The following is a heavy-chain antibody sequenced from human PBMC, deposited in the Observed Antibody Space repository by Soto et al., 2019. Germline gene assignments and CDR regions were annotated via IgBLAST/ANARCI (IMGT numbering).Heavy chain of an antibody. CDR2: ISAYNGNT. Sequence: ASVKVSCKASGYTFTSYGISWVRQAPGQGLEWMGWISAYNGNTIYAQKLQGRVTMTTDSSTSTAYMDLRSLRSDDTAVYYCARRWCITVAAYSYFYMDVWGEGTTVT. V-gene: IGHV1-18*01. CDR3: ARRWCITVAAYSYFYMDV. J-gene: IGHJ6*03. D-gene: IGHD6-19*01. CDR1: GYTFTSYG.